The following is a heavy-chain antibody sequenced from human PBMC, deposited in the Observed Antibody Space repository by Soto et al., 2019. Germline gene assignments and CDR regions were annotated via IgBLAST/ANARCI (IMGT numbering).Heavy chain of an antibody. V-gene: IGHV4-4*02. D-gene: IGHD2-15*01. CDR2: VHISGHS. CDR3: ARVRQGCSANTCYFDP. CDR1: GGSVRAPDW. J-gene: IGHJ5*01. Sequence: TSETLSLTCTLSGGSVRAPDWWNWVRQSPDKGLEWIAEVHISGHSNYNPSLRSRVSVSIDSSKNQFYLNLNSVTAADTAIYYCARVRQGCSANTCYFDPWGQGTQVTVSS.